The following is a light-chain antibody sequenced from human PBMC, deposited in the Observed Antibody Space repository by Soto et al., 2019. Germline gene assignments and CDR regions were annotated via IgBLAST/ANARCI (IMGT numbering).Light chain of an antibody. Sequence: EIVMTQSPATLSVSPGERATLSCRASQSVSSNLAWYQQKPGQAPRLLIYDASTRATGIPARFSGSGSGTEFTLTISILQSEYLAVYCCQQYNNWPTFGQGTKVEIK. J-gene: IGKJ1*01. CDR1: QSVSSN. CDR2: DAS. CDR3: QQYNNWPT. V-gene: IGKV3-15*01.